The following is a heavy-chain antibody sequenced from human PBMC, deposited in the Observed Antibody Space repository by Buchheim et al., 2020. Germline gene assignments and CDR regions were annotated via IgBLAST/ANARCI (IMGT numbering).Heavy chain of an antibody. D-gene: IGHD2-2*01. V-gene: IGHV3-33*01. J-gene: IGHJ3*02. CDR3: ARVGYQLGAFDI. CDR2: IWYDGSNK. CDR1: GFTFSSYG. Sequence: QVQLVESGGGVVQPGRSLRLSCAASGFTFSSYGMHWVRQAPGKGLEWVAVIWYDGSNKYYADSVKGRLTISRDNSKKTRYLQMNSLRAEDTAVYYCARVGYQLGAFDIWGQGT.